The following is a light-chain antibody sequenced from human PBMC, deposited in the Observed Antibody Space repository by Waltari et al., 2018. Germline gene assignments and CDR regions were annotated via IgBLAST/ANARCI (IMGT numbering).Light chain of an antibody. Sequence: QSALTQPASVAGSPGQSITISCTGTSSDVGFYDFVSWFQQPPGKAPKVLFSKVNNRPCGVSNPFSGSKSANTASLTISGLQPEDEADYYCSSYTRRSYWVFGGGTQLTVL. CDR2: KVN. CDR3: SSYTRRSYWV. CDR1: SSDVGFYDF. J-gene: IGLJ3*02. V-gene: IGLV2-14*01.